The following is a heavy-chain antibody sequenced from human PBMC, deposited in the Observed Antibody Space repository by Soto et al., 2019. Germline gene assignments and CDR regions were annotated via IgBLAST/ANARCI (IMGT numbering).Heavy chain of an antibody. CDR2: INPSGGST. Sequence: ASVKVSCKASGYTFTSYYMHWVRQAPGQGLEWMGIINPSGGSTSYAQKFQGRVTMTRDTSTSTVYMELSSLRSEDTAVYYCASEILYRWGSYRTHHWFEPWGQGRLVNVP. J-gene: IGHJ5*02. V-gene: IGHV1-46*03. CDR3: ASEILYRWGSYRTHHWFEP. D-gene: IGHD3-16*02. CDR1: GYTFTSYY.